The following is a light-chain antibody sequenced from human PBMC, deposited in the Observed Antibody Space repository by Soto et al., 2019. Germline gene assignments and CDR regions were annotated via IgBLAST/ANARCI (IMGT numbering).Light chain of an antibody. V-gene: IGLV1-47*01. CDR1: ISNIGSNY. J-gene: IGLJ1*01. Sequence: QSVLTQPPSASGTPGQRVSISCSGSISNIGSNYVYWYQQLPGTAPKVLSNRNDQRPSGVRDRFSGSKSGTSASLAISGLRSEDEADYYCAAWDDSLRSYVFGTGTKLTVL. CDR3: AAWDDSLRSYV. CDR2: RND.